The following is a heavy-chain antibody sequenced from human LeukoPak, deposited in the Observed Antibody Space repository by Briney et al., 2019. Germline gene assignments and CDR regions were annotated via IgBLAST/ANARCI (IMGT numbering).Heavy chain of an antibody. CDR2: IYTSGST. CDR3: ARDLPPWEGEVSGSYWFDP. J-gene: IGHJ5*02. V-gene: IGHV4-4*07. CDR1: GGSISSYY. D-gene: IGHD1-26*01. Sequence: NPSETLSLTCTVSGGSISSYYWSWIRQPAGKGLEWIGRIYTSGSTNYNPSLKSRVTMSVDTSKNQFSLKLSSVTAADTAVYYCARDLPPWEGEVSGSYWFDPWGQGTLVTVSS.